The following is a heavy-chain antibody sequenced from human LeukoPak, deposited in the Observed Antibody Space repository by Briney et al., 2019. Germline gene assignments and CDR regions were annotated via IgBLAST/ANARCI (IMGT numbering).Heavy chain of an antibody. CDR1: GGSISSGSYY. J-gene: IGHJ6*03. D-gene: IGHD5-18*01. CDR3: ARYLGDTYYYYYVDV. CDR2: IHTSGNT. V-gene: IGHV4-61*02. Sequence: PSETLSLTCTVSGGSISSGSYYWSWIRQPAGKGLEWIGRIHTSGNTNYNPSLRSRITISVDTSKNQFSLKVSSVTAADTAVYYCARYLGDTYYYYYVDVWGKGTTVTVSS.